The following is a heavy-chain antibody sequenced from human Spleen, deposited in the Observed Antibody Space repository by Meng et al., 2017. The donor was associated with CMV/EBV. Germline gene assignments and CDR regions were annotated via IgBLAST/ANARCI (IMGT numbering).Heavy chain of an antibody. CDR3: ARVLYSGSYSDY. D-gene: IGHD1-26*01. J-gene: IGHJ4*02. Sequence: GESLKISCAASGFTFSINWMHWVRQAPGKGLEWVSSISSSTNYMYYADSAVGRFTISRDNAKNSLYLQMNSLRAEDTAVYYCARVLYSGSYSDYWGQGTLVTVSS. CDR2: ISSSTNYM. V-gene: IGHV3-21*04. CDR1: GFTFSINW.